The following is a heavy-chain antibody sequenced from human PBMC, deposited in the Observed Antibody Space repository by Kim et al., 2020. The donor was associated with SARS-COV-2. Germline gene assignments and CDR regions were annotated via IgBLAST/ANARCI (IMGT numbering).Heavy chain of an antibody. J-gene: IGHJ4*02. Sequence: SLRLSCGGAGFIFSSHGIHWVRQAPGKGLDWVAVVSHDGNNKYYAGSVKGRFTISRDNSKSTVYLQMNSLRVEDTALYYCVKVVDYGDYARGAFDYWGQGILVTVSS. V-gene: IGHV3-30*18. D-gene: IGHD4-17*01. CDR3: VKVVDYGDYARGAFDY. CDR1: GFIFSSHG. CDR2: VSHDGNNK.